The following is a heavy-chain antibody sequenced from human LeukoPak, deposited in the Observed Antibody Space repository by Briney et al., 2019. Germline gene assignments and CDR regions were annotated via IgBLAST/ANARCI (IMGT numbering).Heavy chain of an antibody. Sequence: RTGGSLRLSCAASGFTFSSYSMNWVRQAPGKGLEWVSSISSSSSYIYYADSVKGRFTISRDNAKNSLYLQMNSLRAEDTAVYYCALMKGDGYNFFDYWGQGTLVTVSS. CDR3: ALMKGDGYNFFDY. V-gene: IGHV3-21*01. CDR1: GFTFSSYS. J-gene: IGHJ4*02. D-gene: IGHD5-24*01. CDR2: ISSSSSYI.